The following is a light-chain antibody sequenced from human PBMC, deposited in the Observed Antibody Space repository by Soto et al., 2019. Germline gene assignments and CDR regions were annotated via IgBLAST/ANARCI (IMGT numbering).Light chain of an antibody. CDR1: QGISNY. J-gene: IGKJ1*01. Sequence: DIQMTQSPSTLSASVGDRVTITCRTSQGISNYLAWYQQKPGKVPKLLMYTASTLQSGVPSRFSGSGSGTDFTLTISSLQPEDVATYYCQKYDSAPWTFGQGTKVEIK. V-gene: IGKV1-27*01. CDR3: QKYDSAPWT. CDR2: TAS.